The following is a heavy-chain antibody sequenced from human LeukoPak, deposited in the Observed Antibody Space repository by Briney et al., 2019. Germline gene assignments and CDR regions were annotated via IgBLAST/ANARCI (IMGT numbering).Heavy chain of an antibody. D-gene: IGHD4-23*01. V-gene: IGHV3-23*01. Sequence: GGSLRLSCAASGFTFSSYAMSWVRQAPGKGLEWVSAISGSGGSTYYADSVKGRFTISRDNSKNTLYLQMNSLRAEDTAVYYCATAPVRDYGGNYFQHWGQGTLVTVSS. J-gene: IGHJ1*01. CDR3: ATAPVRDYGGNYFQH. CDR1: GFTFSSYA. CDR2: ISGSGGST.